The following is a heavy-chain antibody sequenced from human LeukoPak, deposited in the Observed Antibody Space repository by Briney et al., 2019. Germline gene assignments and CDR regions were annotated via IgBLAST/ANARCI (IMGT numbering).Heavy chain of an antibody. J-gene: IGHJ4*02. CDR2: IYYSGST. CDR3: ARDRASSGWYSLPDV. V-gene: IGHV4-59*01. D-gene: IGHD6-19*01. Sequence: SETLSLTCTVSGGSISSYYWSWIRQPPGKGLEWIGYIYYSGSTNYNPSLKSRVTISVDTSKNQFSLKLSSVTAADTAVYYCARDRASSGWYSLPDVWGQGTLVTVSS. CDR1: GGSISSYY.